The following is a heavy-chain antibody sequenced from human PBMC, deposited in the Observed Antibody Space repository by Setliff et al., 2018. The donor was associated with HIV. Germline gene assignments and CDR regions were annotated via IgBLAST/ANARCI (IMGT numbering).Heavy chain of an antibody. CDR2: FYTSGST. CDR3: GRFQAWQLVRGYYYYLDV. J-gene: IGHJ6*03. D-gene: IGHD6-6*01. CDR1: GGSINTYY. V-gene: IGHV4-4*07. Sequence: SETLSLTCTVSGGSINTYYWSWIRQPAGKGLEWIGRFYTSGSTDYNPALKNRVAISVDTSRNRVSLKMTSVTAADTAVYYCGRFQAWQLVRGYYYYLDVWGRGATVTSP.